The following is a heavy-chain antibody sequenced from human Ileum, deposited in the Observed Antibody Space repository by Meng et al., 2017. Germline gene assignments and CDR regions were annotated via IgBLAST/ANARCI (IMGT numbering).Heavy chain of an antibody. CDR1: GFTFSSYA. D-gene: IGHD2-21*02. V-gene: IGHV3-30*04. CDR2: ISFDGGNK. CDR3: AKVALATAIKGPYDY. Sequence: GGSLRLSCAASGFTFSSYAMHWVRQAPGQGLEWVAIISFDGGNKFVAESVKGRFTISRDNSKNTLFLQMNSLRDEDTAVFYCAKVALATAIKGPYDYWGQGTLVTVSS. J-gene: IGHJ4*02.